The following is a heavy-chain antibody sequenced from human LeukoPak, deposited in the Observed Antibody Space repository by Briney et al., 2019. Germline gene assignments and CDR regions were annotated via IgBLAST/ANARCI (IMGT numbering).Heavy chain of an antibody. CDR3: ARDFYSNGVSDGFDI. J-gene: IGHJ3*02. V-gene: IGHV6-1*01. CDR2: TKYRSKWIY. CDR1: GDSVSSNSAA. Sequence: SQTLSLTCVISGDSVSSNSAAWNWIRQSPWRGLEWLGTTKYRSKWIYHYAGSVKSRITINPDTSKNQFFLQLNSVTPEDTAVYYCARDFYSNGVSDGFDIWGQGTMVTVSS. D-gene: IGHD5-18*01.